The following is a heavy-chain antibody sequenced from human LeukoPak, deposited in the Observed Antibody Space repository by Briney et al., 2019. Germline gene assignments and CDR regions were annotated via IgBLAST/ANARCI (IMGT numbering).Heavy chain of an antibody. J-gene: IGHJ6*02. CDR3: ARGRSSGWYYYYYGMDV. D-gene: IGHD6-19*01. CDR2: TYYRSKWYN. V-gene: IGHV6-1*01. CDR1: GDSVSSNSAA. Sequence: SQTLSHTCAISGDSVSSNSAAWNWIRQSPSRGLEWLGRTYYRSKWYNDYAVSVKSRITINPDTSKNQFSLQLNSVTPEDTAVYYCARGRSSGWYYYYYGMDVWGQGTTVTVSS.